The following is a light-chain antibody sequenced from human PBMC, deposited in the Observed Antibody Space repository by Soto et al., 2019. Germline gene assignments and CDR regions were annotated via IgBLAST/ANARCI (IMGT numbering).Light chain of an antibody. CDR1: SSNIGAGYD. Sequence: QSVLTQPPSVSGAPGQRVTISCTGSSSNIGAGYDVHWYQHLPGTAPKLLIYGSSNRPSGVPVRFSGSKSGTSASLAITGLQAEDEADDYCQSYDSSLSGWVFGGGTKLTVL. J-gene: IGLJ3*02. CDR2: GSS. V-gene: IGLV1-40*01. CDR3: QSYDSSLSGWV.